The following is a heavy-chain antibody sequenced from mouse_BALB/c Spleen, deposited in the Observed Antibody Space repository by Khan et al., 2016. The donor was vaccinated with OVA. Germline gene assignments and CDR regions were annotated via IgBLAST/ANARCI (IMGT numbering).Heavy chain of an antibody. D-gene: IGHD1-1*01. CDR1: GYSITSNYA. CDR3: ERKKYYRYAVDY. CDR2: ISYSGST. J-gene: IGHJ4*01. V-gene: IGHV3-2*02. Sequence: EVQLQESGPGLVKPSQSLSLTCTVTGYSITSNYAWNWIRQFPGNKLEWMGYISYSGSTSYNPSLKSRISITRDTSKNQFFLQLNSVTTEDTATYYCERKKYYRYAVDYWGQCTSVTLSS.